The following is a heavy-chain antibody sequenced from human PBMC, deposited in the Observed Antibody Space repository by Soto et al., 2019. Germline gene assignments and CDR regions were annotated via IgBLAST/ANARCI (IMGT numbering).Heavy chain of an antibody. Sequence: QVQLVQSGAEMKKPGSSVRVSCRSSGGSFTNYFIVWVRQAPGHGPEWMGGIIPMLGTPQYAQKFQDRVTITADESTSTAFLHLRSLRFEDTAIYYCARQYSTAYFDYWGQGTLVTVSS. V-gene: IGHV1-69*01. CDR2: IIPMLGTP. CDR3: ARQYSTAYFDY. J-gene: IGHJ4*02. CDR1: GGSFTNYF. D-gene: IGHD2-21*01.